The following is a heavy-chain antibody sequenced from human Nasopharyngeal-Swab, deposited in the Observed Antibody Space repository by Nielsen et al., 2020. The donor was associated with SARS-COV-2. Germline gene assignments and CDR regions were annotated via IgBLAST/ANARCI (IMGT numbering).Heavy chain of an antibody. D-gene: IGHD3-22*01. J-gene: IGHJ4*02. Sequence: SVKVSCKASGGTFSSYAISWVRQAPGQGLEWMGGIIPIFGTANYAQKFQGRVTITADESTSTAYMELSGLRSEDTAVYYCARDQNTYYDSSGYYNFDYWGQGTLVTVSS. CDR3: ARDQNTYYDSSGYYNFDY. CDR2: IIPIFGTA. V-gene: IGHV1-69*13. CDR1: GGTFSSYA.